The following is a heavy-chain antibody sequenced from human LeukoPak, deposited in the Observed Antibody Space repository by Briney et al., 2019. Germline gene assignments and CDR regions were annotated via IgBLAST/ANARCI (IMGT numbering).Heavy chain of an antibody. J-gene: IGHJ4*02. V-gene: IGHV1-8*01. D-gene: IGHD2-21*02. CDR1: EYTFTSFD. CDR2: MNPNSGNS. CDR3: VRVRRNCGDDCYSFDS. Sequence: ASVKVSCKASEYTFTSFDFSWVRQATGQGLEWMGWMNPNSGNSGYEQRFQGRVTLTRNTAIRTAYMELSGLRSDDTAVYYCVRVRRNCGDDCYSFDSWGQGTLVTVSS.